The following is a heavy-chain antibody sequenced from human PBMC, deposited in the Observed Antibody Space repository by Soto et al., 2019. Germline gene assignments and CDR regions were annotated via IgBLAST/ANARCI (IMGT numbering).Heavy chain of an antibody. D-gene: IGHD3-22*01. V-gene: IGHV1-18*01. CDR1: GYTFTSYG. CDR2: ISAYNGNT. Sequence: ASVKVSCKASGYTFTSYGISWVRQAPGQGLEWMGWISAYNGNTNYAQKLQGRVTMTTDTSTSTAYMELSSLRSDDTAVYYCAREGNYYDSSGYGPDAFDIWGQGTMVTVSS. J-gene: IGHJ3*02. CDR3: AREGNYYDSSGYGPDAFDI.